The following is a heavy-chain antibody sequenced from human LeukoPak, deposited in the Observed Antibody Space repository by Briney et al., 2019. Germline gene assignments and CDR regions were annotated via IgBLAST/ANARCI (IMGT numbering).Heavy chain of an antibody. CDR3: AKDSLGSSGWINLDY. Sequence: GGSLRLSCAASGFTFSSYGMHWVRQAPGKGLEWVAFIRYDGSNKYYADSVKGRFTISRDNSKNTLYLQMNSLRAEDTAVYYCAKDSLGSSGWINLDYWGQGTLVTVSS. D-gene: IGHD6-19*01. J-gene: IGHJ4*02. CDR1: GFTFSSYG. CDR2: IRYDGSNK. V-gene: IGHV3-30*02.